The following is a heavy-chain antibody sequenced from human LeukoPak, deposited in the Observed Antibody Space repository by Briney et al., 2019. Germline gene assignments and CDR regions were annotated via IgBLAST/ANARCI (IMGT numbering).Heavy chain of an antibody. J-gene: IGHJ4*02. V-gene: IGHV3-23*01. CDR2: ISGSGGST. Sequence: GESLRLSCAASGFTFSSYAMSWVRQAPGKGLEWVSAISGSGGSTYYADSVKGRFTISRDNSKNTLYLQMNSLRAEDTAVYYCANGRGVSSAPFDYWGQGTLVTVSS. CDR3: ANGRGVSSAPFDY. CDR1: GFTFSSYA. D-gene: IGHD6-25*01.